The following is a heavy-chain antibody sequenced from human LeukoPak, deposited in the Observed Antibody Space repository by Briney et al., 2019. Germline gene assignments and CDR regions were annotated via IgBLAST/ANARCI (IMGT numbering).Heavy chain of an antibody. J-gene: IGHJ4*02. V-gene: IGHV3-30*01. Sequence: GGSLRLSCAASGFTFNNYAMYWVRQAPGKGLEWVALISYDGTNKYYADSVKGRLTISRDNSKSTLYVQMNSLRAEDTAVYYCASDRRGYCYDSSGPMYFDYWGQGTLVTVSS. CDR3: ASDRRGYCYDSSGPMYFDY. D-gene: IGHD3-22*01. CDR1: GFTFNNYA. CDR2: ISYDGTNK.